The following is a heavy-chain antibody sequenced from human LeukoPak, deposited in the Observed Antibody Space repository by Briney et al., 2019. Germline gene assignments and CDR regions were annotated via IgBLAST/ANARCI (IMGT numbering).Heavy chain of an antibody. J-gene: IGHJ5*02. CDR2: INPNSGGT. CDR3: ARTHPNWNYGWFDP. V-gene: IGHV1-2*02. Sequence: ASVKVSCKASGYTFTGYYMHWVRQAPGQGLEWMGWINPNSGGTNYAQKFQGRVTMTRDTSISTAYMELSRLRSDDTAVYYCARTHPNWNYGWFDPWGQGTLVTVSS. CDR1: GYTFTGYY. D-gene: IGHD1-7*01.